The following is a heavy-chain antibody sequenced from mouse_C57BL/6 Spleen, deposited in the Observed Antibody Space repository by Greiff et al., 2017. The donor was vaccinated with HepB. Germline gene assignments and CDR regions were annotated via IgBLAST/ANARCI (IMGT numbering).Heavy chain of an antibody. Sequence: QVQLQQSGAELMKPGASVKLSCKATGYTFTGYWIEWVKQRPGHGLEWIGEILTGSGSTNYNEKFKGKATFTADTSSNTAYMQLSRLTTEDSAIYYCARTGVATSDWYFDVWGTGTTVTVSS. D-gene: IGHD1-1*01. V-gene: IGHV1-9*01. CDR1: GYTFTGYW. CDR3: ARTGVATSDWYFDV. J-gene: IGHJ1*03. CDR2: ILTGSGST.